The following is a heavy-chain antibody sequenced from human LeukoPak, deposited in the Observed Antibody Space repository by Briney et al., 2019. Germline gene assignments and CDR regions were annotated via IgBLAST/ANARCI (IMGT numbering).Heavy chain of an antibody. Sequence: GGSLRLSCAASGFTFSSYAMSWVRQAPGKGLEWVSANSGSGGSTYYADSVKGRFTISRDNSKNTLYLQMNSLRAEDTAVYYCAKDLLNLYYDFWSGYSGAFDIWGQGTMVTVSS. CDR1: GFTFSSYA. CDR2: NSGSGGST. J-gene: IGHJ3*02. D-gene: IGHD3-3*01. CDR3: AKDLLNLYYDFWSGYSGAFDI. V-gene: IGHV3-23*01.